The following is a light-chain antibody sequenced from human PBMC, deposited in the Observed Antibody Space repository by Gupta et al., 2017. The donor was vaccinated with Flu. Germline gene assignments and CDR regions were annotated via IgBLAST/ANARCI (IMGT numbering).Light chain of an antibody. CDR1: QSVSNNY. J-gene: IGKJ2*01. CDR3: HQYGSSPYT. CDR2: GAS. Sequence: GTLSLSPGERATLSCRASQSVSNNYLAWYQQKPGQAPRPLIYGASSRATGIPDRFSGSGSGTDFTLTISRLEPEDFAVYYCHQYGSSPYTFGQGTKLEIK. V-gene: IGKV3-20*01.